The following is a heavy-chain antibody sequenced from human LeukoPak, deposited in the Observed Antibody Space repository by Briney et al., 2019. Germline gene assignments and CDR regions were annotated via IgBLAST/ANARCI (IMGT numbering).Heavy chain of an antibody. CDR3: TRGRSSYTFIYYYYYMDV. D-gene: IGHD6-6*01. J-gene: IGHJ6*03. CDR1: GFTFGDYA. CDR2: IRSKAYGGTT. Sequence: GGSLRLSCTASGFTFGDYAMSWVRQAPGKGLEWVGFIRSKAYGGTTEYAASVKGRFTISRDDSKSIAYLQMNSLKTEDTAVYYCTRGRSSYTFIYYYYYMDVWGKGTTVTVSS. V-gene: IGHV3-49*04.